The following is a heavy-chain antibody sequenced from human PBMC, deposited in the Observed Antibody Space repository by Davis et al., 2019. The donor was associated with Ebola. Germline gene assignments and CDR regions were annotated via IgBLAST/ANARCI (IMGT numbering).Heavy chain of an antibody. Sequence: SETLSLTCTVSGGSISSYYWSWIRQPPGKGLEWIGYIYYSGSTNYKPSLKSRVTISVDTSKNQFSLKLSSVTAADTAFYYCARRTVTTFFLIDYWGQGTLVTVSS. CDR2: IYYSGST. CDR3: ARRTVTTFFLIDY. V-gene: IGHV4-59*12. CDR1: GGSISSYY. J-gene: IGHJ4*02. D-gene: IGHD4-17*01.